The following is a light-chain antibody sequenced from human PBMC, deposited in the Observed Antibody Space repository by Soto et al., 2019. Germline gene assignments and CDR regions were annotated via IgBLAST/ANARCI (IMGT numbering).Light chain of an antibody. V-gene: IGKV1-39*01. CDR2: AAS. CDR1: QGISSY. Sequence: IQLTQSPSSLSASVGDRFTIACRASQGISSYLAWYQQKPGKAPKLLIYAASTLQSGVPSRFSGSGSGTDFTLTISSLQPEDFVTYYCQQSYSTPITFGQGTRLEIK. J-gene: IGKJ5*01. CDR3: QQSYSTPIT.